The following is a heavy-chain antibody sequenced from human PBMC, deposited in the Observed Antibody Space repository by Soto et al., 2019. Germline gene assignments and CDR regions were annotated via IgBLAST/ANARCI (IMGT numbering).Heavy chain of an antibody. Sequence: ASVKVXCKASGYTFTSYDINWVRQATGQGLEWMGWMNPNSGNTGYAQKFQGRVTMTRNTSISTAYMELSSLRSEDTAVYYCARGGKYDILTGLPHYYYSYMDVWGKGTTVTVSS. CDR3: ARGGKYDILTGLPHYYYSYMDV. V-gene: IGHV1-8*01. CDR1: GYTFTSYD. D-gene: IGHD3-9*01. CDR2: MNPNSGNT. J-gene: IGHJ6*03.